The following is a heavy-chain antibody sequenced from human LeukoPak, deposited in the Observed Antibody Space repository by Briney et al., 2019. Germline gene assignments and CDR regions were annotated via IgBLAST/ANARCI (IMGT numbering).Heavy chain of an antibody. D-gene: IGHD5-24*01. J-gene: IGHJ4*02. CDR1: GFTFSSYA. V-gene: IGHV3-30-3*01. CDR2: ISYDGSNK. Sequence: GGSLRLSCAASGFTFSSYAMHWVRQAPGKGLEWVAVISYDGSNKYYADSVKGRFTISRDNSKNTLYLQMNSLRAEDTAVYYCARDPRRDGYSYFDHWGQGTLVTVSS. CDR3: ARDPRRDGYSYFDH.